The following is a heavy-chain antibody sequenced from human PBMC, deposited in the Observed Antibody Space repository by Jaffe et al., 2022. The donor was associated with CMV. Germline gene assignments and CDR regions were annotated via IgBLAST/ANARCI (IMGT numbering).Heavy chain of an antibody. CDR1: GFTFSSYG. CDR2: ISYDGSNK. J-gene: IGHJ4*02. V-gene: IGHV3-30*03. CDR3: ATDSYYYDSSEGEYFDY. D-gene: IGHD3-22*01. Sequence: QVQLVESGGGVVQPGRSLRLSCAASGFTFSSYGMHWVRQAPGKGLEWVAVISYDGSNKYYADSVKGRFTISRDNSKNTLYLQMNSLRAEDTAVYYCATDSYYYDSSEGEYFDYWGQGTLVTVSS.